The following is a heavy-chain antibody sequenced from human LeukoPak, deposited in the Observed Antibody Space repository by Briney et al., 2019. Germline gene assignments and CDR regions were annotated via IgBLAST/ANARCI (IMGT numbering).Heavy chain of an antibody. Sequence: PSETLSLTCTVSGGYISSYYWSWFRQPPGKGLEWIGYIYYSGSTNYNPSLKSRVTISLDTSKNQFSLRLSSVTAADTAVYYCARSPSAARVDYWGQGTLVTVSS. CDR2: IYYSGST. CDR3: ARSPSAARVDY. CDR1: GGYISSYY. V-gene: IGHV4-59*01. D-gene: IGHD6-25*01. J-gene: IGHJ4*02.